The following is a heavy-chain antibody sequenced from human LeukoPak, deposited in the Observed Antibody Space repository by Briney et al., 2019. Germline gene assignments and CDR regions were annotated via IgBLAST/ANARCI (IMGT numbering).Heavy chain of an antibody. CDR3: ARDRDYIFFDY. CDR2: ISHDGRSR. Sequence: GGSLRLSCAASEFPFSSYVMHWVRQVPGKGLVWVSRISHDGRSRTYADSVKGRFTISRDNAENTLYLQMNSLRVEDTAVHFCARDRDYIFFDYWGQGALVTVSS. J-gene: IGHJ4*02. D-gene: IGHD4-4*01. CDR1: EFPFSSYV. V-gene: IGHV3-74*01.